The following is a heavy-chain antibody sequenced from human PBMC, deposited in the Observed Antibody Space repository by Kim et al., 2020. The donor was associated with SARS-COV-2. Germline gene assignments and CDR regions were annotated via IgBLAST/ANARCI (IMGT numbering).Heavy chain of an antibody. J-gene: IGHJ6*02. CDR1: GYTFTSYA. CDR3: ARVGSIRWYLDYYDGMDA. Sequence: ASVKVSCKASGYTFTSYAMNWVRQAPGQGLEWMGWINTNTGNPTYAQGFTGRFVFSLDTSVSTAYLQTSSLKAEDTAVYYCARVGSIRWYLDYYDGMDAWGQGTTVTVSS. V-gene: IGHV7-4-1*02. CDR2: INTNTGNP. D-gene: IGHD6-13*01.